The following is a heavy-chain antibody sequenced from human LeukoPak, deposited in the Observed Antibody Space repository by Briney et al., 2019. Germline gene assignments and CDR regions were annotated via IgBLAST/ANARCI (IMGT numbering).Heavy chain of an antibody. V-gene: IGHV3-21*01. Sequence: PGGSLRLSCAASGFTFSSYSMNWVRQAPGKGLEWVSSISSSSSYIYYADSVKGRFTISRDNAKNSLYLQMNSLRAEDTAVYYCARSSGYLNWFDPWGQGTLVTVSS. D-gene: IGHD3-22*01. CDR2: ISSSSSYI. CDR1: GFTFSSYS. CDR3: ARSSGYLNWFDP. J-gene: IGHJ5*02.